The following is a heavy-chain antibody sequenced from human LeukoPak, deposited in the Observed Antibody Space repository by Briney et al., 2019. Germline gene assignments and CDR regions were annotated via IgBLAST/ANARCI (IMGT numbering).Heavy chain of an antibody. V-gene: IGHV1-8*01. Sequence: ASVRVSCKASGYTFTSYDINWVRQAPGQGLEWMGWMNPNSGNTGYAQKFQGRVTMTRNASISTAYMELSSLRSEDTAVYYCARGHMGLGDAFDIWGQGTMVTVSS. D-gene: IGHD3-16*01. CDR3: ARGHMGLGDAFDI. CDR1: GYTFTSYD. J-gene: IGHJ3*02. CDR2: MNPNSGNT.